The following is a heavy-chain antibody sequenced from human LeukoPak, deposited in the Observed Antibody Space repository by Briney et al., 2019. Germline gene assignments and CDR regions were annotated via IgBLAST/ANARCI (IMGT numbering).Heavy chain of an antibody. V-gene: IGHV3-53*01. CDR3: ARLFLRFGEFSFDY. J-gene: IGHJ4*02. D-gene: IGHD3-10*01. CDR2: IYTGGNT. Sequence: GGSLRLSCAAPEFIVSSSHISWVRQAPGKGLEWVSVIYTGGNTYYADSVKGRFTVSRDNSKNTLYLQMNSLRAEDTAVYYCARLFLRFGEFSFDYWGQGTLVTVSS. CDR1: EFIVSSSH.